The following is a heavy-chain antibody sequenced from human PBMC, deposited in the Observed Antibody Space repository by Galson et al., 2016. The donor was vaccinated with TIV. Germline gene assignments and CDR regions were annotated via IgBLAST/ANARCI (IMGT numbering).Heavy chain of an antibody. J-gene: IGHJ6*03. CDR3: ARDKSGFETVDHFYYHMDV. CDR2: VYYSGIT. D-gene: IGHD1-26*01. V-gene: IGHV4-59*01. Sequence: SETLSLTCSVSGGSISSYYWTWIRQSPGKGLEWIGYVYYSGITDYNPSLKSRVTISVDKSKNQFSLKLSSVTAADTAVYYCARDKSGFETVDHFYYHMDVWGKGITVTVSS. CDR1: GGSISSYY.